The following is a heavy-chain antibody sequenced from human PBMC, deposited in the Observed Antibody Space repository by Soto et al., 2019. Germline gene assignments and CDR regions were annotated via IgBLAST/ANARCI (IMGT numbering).Heavy chain of an antibody. CDR3: ARFSDTYYYVSSGYPDAFDI. J-gene: IGHJ3*02. V-gene: IGHV5-10-1*01. Sequence: PGESLKISCNGSGYSFTSYLISWGRQMPRKVLEWMGRMEPSDSNTNNSPTIQAHDTNSADKSISTAYLKWSSLKASDTAMYYCARFSDTYYYVSSGYPDAFDIWGQGTMVTVSS. CDR2: MEPSDSNT. CDR1: GYSFTSYL. D-gene: IGHD3-22*01.